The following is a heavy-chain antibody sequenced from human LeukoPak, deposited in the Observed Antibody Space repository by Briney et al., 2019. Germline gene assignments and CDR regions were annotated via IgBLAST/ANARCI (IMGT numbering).Heavy chain of an antibody. CDR1: GFTFSSYA. CDR3: AKDSLPGYYGMDV. V-gene: IGHV3-23*01. D-gene: IGHD2-8*02. J-gene: IGHJ6*02. Sequence: GGSLRLSCAASGFTFSSYAMSWVRQAPGKGLEWVSAISGSGGSTYHADSVKGRFTISRDNSKNTLYLQMNSLRAEDTAVYYCAKDSLPGYYGMDVWGQGTTVTVSS. CDR2: ISGSGGST.